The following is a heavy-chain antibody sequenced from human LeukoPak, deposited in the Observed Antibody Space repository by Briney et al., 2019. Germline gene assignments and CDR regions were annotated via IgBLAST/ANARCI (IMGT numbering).Heavy chain of an antibody. CDR3: ARDRPADSSSWYTYYYYGMDV. J-gene: IGHJ6*02. D-gene: IGHD6-13*01. CDR1: GGTFSSYA. V-gene: IGHV1-46*01. CDR2: INPSGGST. Sequence: GASVKVSCKASGGTFSSYAISWVRQAPGQGLEWTGIINPSGGSTSYAQKFQGRVTMTRDTSTSTVYMELSSLRSEDTAVYYCARDRPADSSSWYTYYYYGMDVWGQGTTVTVSS.